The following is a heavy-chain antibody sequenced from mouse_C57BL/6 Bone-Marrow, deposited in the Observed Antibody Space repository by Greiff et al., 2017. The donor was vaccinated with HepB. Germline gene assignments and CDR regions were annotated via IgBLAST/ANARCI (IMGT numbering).Heavy chain of an antibody. CDR1: GFTFSDYG. D-gene: IGHD4-1*01. CDR2: ISSGSSTI. J-gene: IGHJ3*01. Sequence: EVQVVESGGGLVKPGGSLKLSCAASGFTFSDYGMHWVRQAPEKGLEWVAYISSGSSTIYYADTVKGRFTISRDNAKNTLFLQMTSLRSEDTAMYYCARLGRFAYWGQGTLVTVSA. V-gene: IGHV5-17*01. CDR3: ARLGRFAY.